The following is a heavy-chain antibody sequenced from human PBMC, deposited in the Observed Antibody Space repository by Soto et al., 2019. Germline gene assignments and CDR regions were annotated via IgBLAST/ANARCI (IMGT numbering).Heavy chain of an antibody. CDR1: GGTFSSYA. CDR2: IIPIFGTA. V-gene: IGHV1-69*13. CDR3: ARDPVITMVRGVITDYYYYGMDV. Sequence: SVKVSCKASGGTFSSYAISWVRQAPGQGPEWMGGIIPIFGTANYAQKFQGRVTITADESTSTAYMELSSLRSEDTAVYYCARDPVITMVRGVITDYYYYGMDVWGQGTTVTVSS. D-gene: IGHD3-10*01. J-gene: IGHJ6*02.